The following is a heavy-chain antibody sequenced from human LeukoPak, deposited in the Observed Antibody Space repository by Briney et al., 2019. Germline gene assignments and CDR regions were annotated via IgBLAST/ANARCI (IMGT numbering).Heavy chain of an antibody. Sequence: PGGSLRLSCAASGFTFSSYTMSWVRQAPGKGLEWVSAISGSGGRTYYADSVNGRFTISRDNSKNTLYLQMNSLRDEETAVYYCATAGSGWYSSGEYFQHWGQGTLVTVSS. CDR3: ATAGSGWYSSGEYFQH. CDR1: GFTFSSYT. V-gene: IGHV3-23*01. CDR2: ISGSGGRT. J-gene: IGHJ1*01. D-gene: IGHD6-19*01.